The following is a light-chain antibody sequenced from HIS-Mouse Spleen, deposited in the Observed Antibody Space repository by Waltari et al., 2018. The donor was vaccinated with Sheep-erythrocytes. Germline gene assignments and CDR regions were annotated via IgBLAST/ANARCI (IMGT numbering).Light chain of an antibody. Sequence: QSALTQPRSVSGSPGQSVTISCTGTSSYVGGYNYVLWYQQHPGKAPKLMIYDVSKRPSGVPDRFSGSKSGNTASLTISGLQAEDEADYYCCSYAGSYNHVFATGTKVTVL. CDR2: DVS. CDR1: SSYVGGYNY. CDR3: CSYAGSYNHV. V-gene: IGLV2-11*01. J-gene: IGLJ1*01.